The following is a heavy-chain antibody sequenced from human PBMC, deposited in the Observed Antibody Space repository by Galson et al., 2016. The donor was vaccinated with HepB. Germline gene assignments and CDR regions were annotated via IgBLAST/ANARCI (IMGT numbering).Heavy chain of an antibody. D-gene: IGHD2-15*01. CDR1: GGSISGRNW. V-gene: IGHV4-4*01. CDR2: IFHSGGT. Sequence: ETLSLTCSVSGGSISGRNWWSWVRQSPGKGLEWIGEIFHSGGTNYNPSLKDRVTLSIDESRSQFSLELTSMTAADTALYCCAGDCSGGSCPTGGYDVFDICGQGTTVLVSS. J-gene: IGHJ3*02. CDR3: AGDCSGGSCPTGGYDVFDI.